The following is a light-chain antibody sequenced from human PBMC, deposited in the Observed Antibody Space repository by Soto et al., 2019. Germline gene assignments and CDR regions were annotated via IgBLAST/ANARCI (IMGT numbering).Light chain of an antibody. J-gene: IGKJ5*01. CDR1: QNITNN. Sequence: DIQMTQSPSSLSASIGDRVTITCQASQNITNNLSWYQQKPGKAPNLLIYHASKLAKGVTSRFSGSGSGTDFVLTISSLQPEDSATYYCQQLDSMPITFGQGTRLEIK. CDR3: QQLDSMPIT. CDR2: HAS. V-gene: IGKV1-33*01.